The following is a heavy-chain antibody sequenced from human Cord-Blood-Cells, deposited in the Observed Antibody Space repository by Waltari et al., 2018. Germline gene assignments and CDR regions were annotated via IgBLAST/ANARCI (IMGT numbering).Heavy chain of an antibody. V-gene: IGHV1-18*04. CDR2: ISSYNGNP. D-gene: IGHD2-2*01. J-gene: IGHJ5*02. CDR1: GYTFTSYG. CDR3: ARGGRIVVVPAANWFDP. Sequence: QVQLVQSGAEVKKPGASVKVSCKASGYTFTSYGISWVRQAPGQGLEWMGWISSYNGNPNYAQKRQGRVTMTTDTSTSTAYMERRSLRSDDTAVYYCARGGRIVVVPAANWFDPWGQGTLVTVSS.